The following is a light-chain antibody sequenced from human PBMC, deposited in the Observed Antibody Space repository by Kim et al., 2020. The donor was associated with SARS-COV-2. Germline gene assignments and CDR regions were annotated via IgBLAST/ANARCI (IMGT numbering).Light chain of an antibody. J-gene: IGKJ4*01. CDR3: QQYGSPPLT. CDR1: QSVSSSY. CDR2: GAS. V-gene: IGKV3-20*01. Sequence: EIVLTQSPGTLSLSPGERATLSCRASQSVSSSYLAWYQQKPGQAPRLLIYGASSRATGIPDRFSGSGSGTDFTLTISRLEPEDFAVYYCQQYGSPPLTFGGGTKVYIK.